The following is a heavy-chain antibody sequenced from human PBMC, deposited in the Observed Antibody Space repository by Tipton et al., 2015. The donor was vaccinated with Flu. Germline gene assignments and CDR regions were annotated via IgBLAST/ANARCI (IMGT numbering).Heavy chain of an antibody. Sequence: SLRLSCAASGFTFGNSGMHWVRQAPGKGLEWVALIKHDGTETYYADSLKGRSTISRDNYKNTLYLQMNSLRSEDTAVYYCAKDGWDTSGWYPFDYWGQGTLVTVSS. CDR2: IKHDGTET. CDR3: AKDGWDTSGWYPFDY. CDR1: GFTFGNSG. D-gene: IGHD6-19*01. V-gene: IGHV3-30*19. J-gene: IGHJ4*02.